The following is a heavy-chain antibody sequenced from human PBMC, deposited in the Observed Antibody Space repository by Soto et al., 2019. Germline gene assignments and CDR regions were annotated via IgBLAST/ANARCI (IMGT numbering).Heavy chain of an antibody. V-gene: IGHV4-39*01. Sequence: SETLSLTCTVSGGSISSSSYYWGWIRQPPGKGLEWIGSIYYSGSTYYNPSLKSRVTISVDTSKNQFSLKLCSVTAADTAVYYCARRGTIWFGSIAFDPWGQGTLVTVSS. CDR2: IYYSGST. D-gene: IGHD3-10*01. CDR3: ARRGTIWFGSIAFDP. J-gene: IGHJ5*02. CDR1: GGSISSSSYY.